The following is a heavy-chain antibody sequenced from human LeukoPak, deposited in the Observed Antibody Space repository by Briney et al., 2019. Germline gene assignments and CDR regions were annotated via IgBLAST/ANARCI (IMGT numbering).Heavy chain of an antibody. CDR1: GYTFSIYG. D-gene: IGHD4-23*01. CDR3: ARQGYSGHSQGAADY. CDR2: ISAYNGNT. Sequence: ASVKVSCKASGYTFSIYGFSWVRQAPGQGLEWMGWISAYNGNTNYAQRFQGRVTMTTDTSTSTAHMELRSLRSDDTAVYYCARQGYSGHSQGAADYWGQGTLVTVSS. V-gene: IGHV1-18*01. J-gene: IGHJ4*02.